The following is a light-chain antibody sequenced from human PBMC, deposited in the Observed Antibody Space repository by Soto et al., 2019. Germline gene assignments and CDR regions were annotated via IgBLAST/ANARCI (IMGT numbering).Light chain of an antibody. CDR2: DAS. CDR1: QSISSW. Sequence: DIPMTQSPSTLSASVGDRVTITCRASQSISSWLAWYQQKPGKAPKLLNYDASSLESGVPSRFSGSGSGTEFTLTISSLQPDDFATYYCQQYNSYSPTWTFGQGTKVEIK. V-gene: IGKV1-5*01. J-gene: IGKJ1*01. CDR3: QQYNSYSPTWT.